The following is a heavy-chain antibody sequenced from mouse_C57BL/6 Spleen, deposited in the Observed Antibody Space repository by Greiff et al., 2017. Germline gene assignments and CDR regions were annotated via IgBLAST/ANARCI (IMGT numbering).Heavy chain of an antibody. V-gene: IGHV10-1*01. Sequence: EVKLMESGGGLVQPKGSLKLSCAASGFSFNTYAMNWVRQAPGKGLEWVARIRSKSNNYATYYADSVKDRFTISRDDSESMLYLQMNNLKTEDTAMYYCVTLYYGNAMDYWCQGTSVTVSS. D-gene: IGHD2-1*01. CDR3: VTLYYGNAMDY. J-gene: IGHJ4*01. CDR1: GFSFNTYA. CDR2: IRSKSNNYAT.